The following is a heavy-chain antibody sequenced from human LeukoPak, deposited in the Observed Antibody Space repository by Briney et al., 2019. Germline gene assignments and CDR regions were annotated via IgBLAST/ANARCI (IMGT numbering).Heavy chain of an antibody. D-gene: IGHD1-26*01. Sequence: ASVKVSCKASGYTFTCYYMHWVRQAPGQGLEWMRWINPNSGGTNYAQKFQGRVTMTRDTSISTAYMELSRLRSDDTAVYYCARDPLVGATTKGYYYYMDVWGKGTTVTVSS. CDR1: GYTFTCYY. J-gene: IGHJ6*03. V-gene: IGHV1-2*02. CDR2: INPNSGGT. CDR3: ARDPLVGATTKGYYYYMDV.